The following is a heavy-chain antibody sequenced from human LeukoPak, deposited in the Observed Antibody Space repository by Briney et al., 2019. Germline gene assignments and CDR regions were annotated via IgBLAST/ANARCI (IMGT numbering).Heavy chain of an antibody. D-gene: IGHD3-16*01. CDR2: ISYDGSNK. V-gene: IGHV3-30*04. CDR1: GFTFSSYA. J-gene: IGHJ4*02. Sequence: GRSLRLSCAASGFTFSSYAMHWVRQAPGKGLEWVAVISYDGSNKYYADSVKGRFTTSRDNSKNTLYLQMNSLRAEDTAVYYCARDGKMSDYVIFDYWGQEPRASVSS. CDR3: ARDGKMSDYVIFDY.